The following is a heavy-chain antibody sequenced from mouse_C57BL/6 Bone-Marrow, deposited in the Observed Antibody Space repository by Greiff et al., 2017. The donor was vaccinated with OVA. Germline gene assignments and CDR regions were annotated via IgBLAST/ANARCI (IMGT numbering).Heavy chain of an antibody. J-gene: IGHJ3*01. CDR2: IDPETGGT. CDR1: GYTFTDYE. Sequence: QVQLKQSGAELVRLGASVTLSCKASGYTFTDYEMHWVKQTPVHGLEWIGAIDPETGGTAYNQKFKGKAILTADKSSSTAYMELRSLTSEDSAVYYCTRRYYGSSWFAYWGQGTLVTVSA. V-gene: IGHV1-15*01. CDR3: TRRYYGSSWFAY. D-gene: IGHD1-1*01.